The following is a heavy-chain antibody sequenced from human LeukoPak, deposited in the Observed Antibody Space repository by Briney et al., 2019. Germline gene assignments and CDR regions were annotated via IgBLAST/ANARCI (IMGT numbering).Heavy chain of an antibody. CDR3: ARDDYVWGSYRPDDAFDI. Sequence: ASVKVSCKASGYGFTAYYIHWVRQAPGQGLEWMGWINPNTGDTNFAQKFKGRVTVTRDTSITTAYMELSSLRSDDTAVYYCARDDYVWGSYRPDDAFDIWGQGTMVTVSS. CDR2: INPNTGDT. D-gene: IGHD3-16*02. J-gene: IGHJ3*02. CDR1: GYGFTAYY. V-gene: IGHV1-2*02.